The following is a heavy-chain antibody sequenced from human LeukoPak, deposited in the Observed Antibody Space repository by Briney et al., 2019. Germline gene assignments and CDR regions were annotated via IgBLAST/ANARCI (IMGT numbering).Heavy chain of an antibody. V-gene: IGHV4-34*01. Sequence: SETLSLTCAVYGGSFKGYYWSWIRQPPAKGLEWIGEINPGGSTNYNASLKGRVAISAGTSKNQFFLELSSVTAADTAVYYCASHRLYYHYMDVWGKGTTVTVSS. J-gene: IGHJ6*03. CDR2: INPGGST. CDR1: GGSFKGYY. CDR3: ASHRLYYHYMDV.